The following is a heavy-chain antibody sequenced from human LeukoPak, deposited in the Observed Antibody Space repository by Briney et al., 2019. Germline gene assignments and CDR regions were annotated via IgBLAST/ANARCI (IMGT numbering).Heavy chain of an antibody. Sequence: GGSLRLSCAASGFTFSSYAMSWVRQAPGKGLEWVSAISGSGGSTYYADSVKGRFTISRDNSKNTLYLQMNSLRAEDTAVYYCAKGSAYYDSSGYYPDWGQGTLVTVSS. D-gene: IGHD3-22*01. J-gene: IGHJ4*02. CDR1: GFTFSSYA. CDR2: ISGSGGST. V-gene: IGHV3-23*01. CDR3: AKGSAYYDSSGYYPD.